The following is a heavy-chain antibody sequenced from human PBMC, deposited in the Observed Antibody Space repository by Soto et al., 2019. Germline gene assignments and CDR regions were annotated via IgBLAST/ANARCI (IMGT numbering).Heavy chain of an antibody. D-gene: IGHD3-22*01. CDR3: ARASLYYYDSSGYLDY. V-gene: IGHV3-30-3*01. J-gene: IGHJ4*02. CDR1: GFTFSSYA. CDR2: ISYDGSNK. Sequence: QVQLVESGGGVVQPGRSLRLSCAASGFTFSSYAMHWVRQAPGKGLEWVAVISYDGSNKYYADSVKGRFTISRDNSKNTLYLQMNSLRAEDTAVYYCARASLYYYDSSGYLDYWGQGTLVTVSS.